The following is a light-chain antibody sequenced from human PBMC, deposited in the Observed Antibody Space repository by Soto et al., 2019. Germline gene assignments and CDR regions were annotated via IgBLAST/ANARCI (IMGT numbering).Light chain of an antibody. CDR3: QVWDSSTDQNVV. CDR1: KIGTKS. CDR2: DDS. V-gene: IGLV3-21*02. Sequence: SYELTQPPSVSVAPGQTASITCGGNKIGTKSVHWYQQKPGQAPVLVVFDDSDRPSGIPGRFSGSNSGNTATLTISRVEAGDEADYYCQVWDSSTDQNVVFGGGTKVTVL. J-gene: IGLJ2*01.